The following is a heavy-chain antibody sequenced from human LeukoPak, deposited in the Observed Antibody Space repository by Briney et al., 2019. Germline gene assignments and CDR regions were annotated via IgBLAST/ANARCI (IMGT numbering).Heavy chain of an antibody. V-gene: IGHV4-59*01. J-gene: IGHJ3*02. D-gene: IGHD6-13*01. Sequence: PSETLSLTCTVSGGSISSYYWSWIRQPPGKGLEWIGYIYYSGSTNYNPSLKSRVTISVDTSKNQFSLKLSSVTAADTAVYYCARGDSSSWSPRYAFDIWGQGTMVTVSS. CDR2: IYYSGST. CDR3: ARGDSSSWSPRYAFDI. CDR1: GGSISSYY.